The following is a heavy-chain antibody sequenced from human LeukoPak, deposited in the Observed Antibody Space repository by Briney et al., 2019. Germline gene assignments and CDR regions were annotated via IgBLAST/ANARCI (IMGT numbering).Heavy chain of an antibody. D-gene: IGHD3-10*01. CDR2: IYSGGST. CDR1: GFTVTSSY. J-gene: IGHJ5*02. CDR3: ARDLGSAAWFDP. Sequence: GGSLRLSCAASGFTVTSSYMSWDRQAPGKGLGWVSVIYSGGSTDYADSVKGRFTIPRDNSKNTVYLQMNSLRVEDTAVYYCARDLGSAAWFDPWGQGTLVTVSS. V-gene: IGHV3-66*01.